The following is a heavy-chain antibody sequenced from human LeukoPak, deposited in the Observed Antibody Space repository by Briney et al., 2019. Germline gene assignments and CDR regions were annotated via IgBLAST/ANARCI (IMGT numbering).Heavy chain of an antibody. CDR2: IIPIFGTA. Sequence: SVKVSCKASGGTFSSYAISWVRQAPGQGLEWMGGIIPIFGTANYAQKFQGRVTITADESTSTAYMELSSLRSEDTAVYYCARDRNGGNWFDPWGQGTLVTVSS. J-gene: IGHJ5*02. D-gene: IGHD1-1*01. V-gene: IGHV1-69*13. CDR3: ARDRNGGNWFDP. CDR1: GGTFSSYA.